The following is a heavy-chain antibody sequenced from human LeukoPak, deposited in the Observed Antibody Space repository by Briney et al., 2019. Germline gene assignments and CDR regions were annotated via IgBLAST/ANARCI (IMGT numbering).Heavy chain of an antibody. J-gene: IGHJ4*02. Sequence: GGSLRLSCAASGFTFSSYWMSWVRQSPGKGLEWVAHISHDGSEKHYVDSVKGRFTISRDNARNSQFLQMNSLRVDDTAVYYCASGGGWVFFNWGQGTLVTVSS. V-gene: IGHV3-7*01. D-gene: IGHD6-19*01. CDR1: GFTFSSYW. CDR3: ASGGGWVFFN. CDR2: ISHDGSEK.